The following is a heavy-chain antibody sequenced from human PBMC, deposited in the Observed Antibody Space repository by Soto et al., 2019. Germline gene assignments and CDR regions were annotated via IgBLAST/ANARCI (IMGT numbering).Heavy chain of an antibody. CDR1: GFTFSSYG. V-gene: IGHV3-33*01. CDR2: IWYDGNNK. Sequence: QVQLGESGGGVVQPGRSLRLSCAASGFTFSSYGMHWVRQAPDKGLEWVEVIWYDGNNKYYADSVKGRFTISRDNSKNTLYLQMNSLRAEDTAVYYCAREAPYYGMDVWGQGTTVTVS. J-gene: IGHJ6*02. CDR3: AREAPYYGMDV.